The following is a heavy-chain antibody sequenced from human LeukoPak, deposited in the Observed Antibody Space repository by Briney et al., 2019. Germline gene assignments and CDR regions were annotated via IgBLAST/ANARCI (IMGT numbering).Heavy chain of an antibody. Sequence: GGSLRLSCAASGFTFDDYGMSWVRQAPGKGLEWVSGINWNGGSTGYADSVKGRFTISRDNAKNSLYLQMNSLRAEDTALYYCARAGGLDSSGYYFDYWGQGTLVTVSS. J-gene: IGHJ4*02. D-gene: IGHD3-22*01. CDR3: ARAGGLDSSGYYFDY. CDR1: GFTFDDYG. V-gene: IGHV3-20*04. CDR2: INWNGGST.